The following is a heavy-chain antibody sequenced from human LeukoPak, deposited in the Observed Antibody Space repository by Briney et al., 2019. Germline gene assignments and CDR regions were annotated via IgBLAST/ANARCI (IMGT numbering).Heavy chain of an antibody. D-gene: IGHD6-13*01. CDR3: ASLIAATDAFDI. CDR1: GGSISSYY. CDR2: IYYSGCT. Sequence: PSETLSLTCTVSGGSISSYYWNWVRQPPGKGLEWIGYIYYSGCTNYNPSLKSRVTISVDTSKNQFSLKLSSVAAADTAVYYCASLIAATDAFDIWGQGTMVTVSS. J-gene: IGHJ3*02. V-gene: IGHV4-59*01.